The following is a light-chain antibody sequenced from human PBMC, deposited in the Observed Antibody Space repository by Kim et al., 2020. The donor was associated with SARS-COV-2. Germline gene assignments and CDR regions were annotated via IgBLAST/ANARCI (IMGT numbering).Light chain of an antibody. J-gene: IGLJ2*01. CDR3: SSYTTTSTL. Sequence: PGQSITISCTGTSSDIAIYKYVSWYQQHPGKAPKPMIYDVSKRPSGVSNRFSGSKSGNTASLTISGLQAEDEADYYCSSYTTTSTLFGGGTQLTVL. CDR1: SSDIAIYKY. CDR2: DVS. V-gene: IGLV2-14*04.